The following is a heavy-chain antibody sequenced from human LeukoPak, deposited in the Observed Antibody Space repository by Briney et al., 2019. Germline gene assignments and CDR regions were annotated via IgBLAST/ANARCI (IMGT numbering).Heavy chain of an antibody. Sequence: GGSLRLSCAASAFSLSAYNMNWVRQAPGKGLEWVSSISYTGTYVYYADSVKGRFTISRDNAQNSLYLQMNSLRAEDTAIYYCVRDRGTYRPIDYWGQGTLVTVSS. CDR3: VRDRGTYRPIDY. CDR1: AFSLSAYN. D-gene: IGHD1-26*01. CDR2: ISYTGTYV. J-gene: IGHJ4*02. V-gene: IGHV3-21*04.